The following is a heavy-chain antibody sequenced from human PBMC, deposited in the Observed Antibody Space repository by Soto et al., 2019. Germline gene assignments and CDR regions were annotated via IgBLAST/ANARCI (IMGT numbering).Heavy chain of an antibody. Sequence: ASVKFSCKVSGYTFTSYDINWVRQATEQGLEWMVWMNHNSGNTGSAHQFQCIVTMTRNTSISTAYMELSRLRSEDTAVYYCARGQQLVFNYYYYYGMDVWGQGTTVTVSS. CDR3: ARGQQLVFNYYYYYGMDV. CDR1: GYTFTSYD. J-gene: IGHJ6*02. D-gene: IGHD6-13*01. V-gene: IGHV1-8*01. CDR2: MNHNSGNT.